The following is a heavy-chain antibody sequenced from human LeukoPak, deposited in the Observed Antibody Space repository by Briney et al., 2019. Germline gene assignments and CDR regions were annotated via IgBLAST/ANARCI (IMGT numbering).Heavy chain of an antibody. CDR3: ARGVYDILNL. CDR2: ISYDGSNK. D-gene: IGHD3-9*01. V-gene: IGHV3-30*04. Sequence: PGGSLRLSCAASGFTFSSYAMHWVRQAPGKGLEWVAVISYDGSNKYYADSVKGRFTISRDNAKNTLHLQMNSLRAEDTAVYYCARGVYDILNLWGQGTLVTVSS. J-gene: IGHJ4*02. CDR1: GFTFSSYA.